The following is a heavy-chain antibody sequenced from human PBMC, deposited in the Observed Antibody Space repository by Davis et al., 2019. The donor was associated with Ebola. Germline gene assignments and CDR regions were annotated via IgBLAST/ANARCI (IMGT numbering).Heavy chain of an antibody. Sequence: GESLKISCAASGFTVSSNYMSWVRQAPGKGLEWVSVIYSGGSTYYADSVKGRFTISRDNSKNTLYLQMNSLRAEDTAVYYCARGQPEYYYDSSGYYLTPGYFDYWGQGTLVTVSS. CDR3: ARGQPEYYYDSSGYYLTPGYFDY. J-gene: IGHJ4*02. V-gene: IGHV3-66*01. D-gene: IGHD3-22*01. CDR1: GFTVSSNY. CDR2: IYSGGST.